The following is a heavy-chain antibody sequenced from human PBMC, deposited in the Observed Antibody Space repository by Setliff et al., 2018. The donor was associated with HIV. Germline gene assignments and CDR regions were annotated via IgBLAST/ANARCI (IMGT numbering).Heavy chain of an antibody. CDR2: IYNTGSA. D-gene: IGHD3-22*01. V-gene: IGHV4-31*03. J-gene: IGHJ4*02. Sequence: PSETLSLTCTVSGGSISSAGYYWSWIRQHPGKGPEWIGYIYNTGSAYFNPSLKSRLTISVDTSRNQFSLKLSSVTAADTAVYYCARGHTRGYFSHFDYWGQGTLVTVSS. CDR3: ARGHTRGYFSHFDY. CDR1: GGSISSAGYY.